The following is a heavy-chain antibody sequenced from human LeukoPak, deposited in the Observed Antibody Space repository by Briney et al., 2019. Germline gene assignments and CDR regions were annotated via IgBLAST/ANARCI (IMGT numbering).Heavy chain of an antibody. V-gene: IGHV3-33*01. D-gene: IGHD3-9*01. CDR3: ARVLRYFDWLAFDY. J-gene: IGHJ4*02. Sequence: PGGSLRLSCAASGFTFSSYGMHWVRQAPGKGLEWVAVIRYDGSDKYYADSVKGRFTISRDNAKNTLYLQMNSLRAEDTAVYYCARVLRYFDWLAFDYWGQGTLVTVSS. CDR2: IRYDGSDK. CDR1: GFTFSSYG.